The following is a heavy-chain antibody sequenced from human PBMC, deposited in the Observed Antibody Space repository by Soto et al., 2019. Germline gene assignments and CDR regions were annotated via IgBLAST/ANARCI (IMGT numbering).Heavy chain of an antibody. Sequence: SLRLSCAASGFTFSSYAMHWVRQAPGKGLEWVAVISYDGSNKYYADSVKGRFTISRDNSKNTLYLQMNSLRAEDTAVYYCARGYEWSPDYWGQGTLVTVSS. CDR2: ISYDGSNK. V-gene: IGHV3-30-3*01. CDR3: ARGYEWSPDY. J-gene: IGHJ4*02. D-gene: IGHD3-3*01. CDR1: GFTFSSYA.